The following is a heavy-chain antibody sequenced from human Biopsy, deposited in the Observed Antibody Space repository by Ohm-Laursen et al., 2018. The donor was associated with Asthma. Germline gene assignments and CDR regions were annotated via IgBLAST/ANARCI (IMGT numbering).Heavy chain of an antibody. CDR3: ARTIMVRGKYYFDY. CDR1: GFSLDTISMC. V-gene: IGHV2-70*20. D-gene: IGHD3-10*01. CDR2: IDWDDDK. Sequence: TQTLTLTCTFSGFSLDTISMCVSWVRQPPGKALEWLALIDWDDDKYYSTSLKTRLTISKDTSKNQVVLTMTNMDPVDTATYYCARTIMVRGKYYFDYWGQGTLVTVSS. J-gene: IGHJ4*02.